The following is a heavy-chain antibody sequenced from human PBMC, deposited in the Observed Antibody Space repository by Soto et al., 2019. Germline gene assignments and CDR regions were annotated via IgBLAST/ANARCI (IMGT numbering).Heavy chain of an antibody. V-gene: IGHV4-61*01. Sequence: SETLSLTCTVSGGSVRSASYYWSWVRQPPGKQLEWIGDIFYSGTSKYNPSLKSRVTISVDTSKKQFSLKLSSVTAADTALYYCARASSQFLDLVSGLDPWGPGTLVTV. CDR3: ARASSQFLDLVSGLDP. CDR1: GGSVRSASYY. D-gene: IGHD2-15*01. CDR2: IFYSGTS. J-gene: IGHJ5*02.